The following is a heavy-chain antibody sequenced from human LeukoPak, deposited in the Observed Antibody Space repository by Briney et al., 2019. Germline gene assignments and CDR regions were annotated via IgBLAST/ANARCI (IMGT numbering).Heavy chain of an antibody. J-gene: IGHJ4*02. CDR3: ARNPVGYCSSSRGYTGIVDY. V-gene: IGHV3-7*01. Sequence: GGSLRLSCASSGFAFRSYWMSWVRQAPGKGLEWVANINLDGSETYYVDSVKGRFTISRDNAKNSLYLEMNSLRAEDTAVYYCARNPVGYCSSSRGYTGIVDYWGQGTLVTVSS. D-gene: IGHD2-2*02. CDR2: INLDGSET. CDR1: GFAFRSYW.